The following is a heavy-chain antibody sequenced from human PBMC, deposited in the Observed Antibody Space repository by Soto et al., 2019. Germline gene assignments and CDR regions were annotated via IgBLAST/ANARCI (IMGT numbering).Heavy chain of an antibody. V-gene: IGHV3-74*01. CDR2: INSDGSST. CDR3: ARDHVVSRNWFDP. Sequence: EVQLVESGGGLVQPGGSLRLSCAASGFTFSSYWLHWVRQAPGKGLVWVSRINSDGSSTSYADSVKGRFTISRDNAKNTLYLQMNSLRAEDTAVYYCARDHVVSRNWFDPWGQGTLVTVSS. J-gene: IGHJ5*02. CDR1: GFTFSSYW. D-gene: IGHD2-21*01.